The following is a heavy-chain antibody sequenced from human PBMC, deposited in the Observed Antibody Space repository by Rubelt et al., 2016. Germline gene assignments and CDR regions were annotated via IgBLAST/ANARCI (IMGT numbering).Heavy chain of an antibody. CDR3: ARDLPPFRRYNWNFPLDY. Sequence: QVQLVQSGAEVKKPGASVKVSCKASGYTFTSYGISWVRQAPGQGLEWMGWISAYNGNTNYAQKLPGRVTMTTDTSTSTAYMELRSLRSDDTAVYYCARDLPPFRRYNWNFPLDYWGQGPLVTVSS. D-gene: IGHD1-7*01. J-gene: IGHJ4*02. CDR2: ISAYNGNT. CDR1: GYTFTSYG. V-gene: IGHV1-18*01.